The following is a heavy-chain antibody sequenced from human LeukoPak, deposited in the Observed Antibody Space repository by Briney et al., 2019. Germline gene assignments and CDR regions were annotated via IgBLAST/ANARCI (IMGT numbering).Heavy chain of an antibody. CDR3: ATDRDSSGCLH. CDR1: GYTLTGYY. V-gene: IGHV1-2*02. D-gene: IGHD6-19*01. Sequence: GVSVKVSCKASGYTLTGYYIHWVRQAPGQGLEWMGWINPNSGGTNYAQKFQGRVTMTRDTSISTAYMELSRLRSDDTAVYYCATDRDSSGCLHWGQGTLVTVSS. CDR2: INPNSGGT. J-gene: IGHJ4*02.